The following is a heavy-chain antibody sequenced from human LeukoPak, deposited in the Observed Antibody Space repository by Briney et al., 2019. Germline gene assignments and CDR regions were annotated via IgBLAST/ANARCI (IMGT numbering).Heavy chain of an antibody. V-gene: IGHV3-48*03. CDR2: ISSNGNNI. CDR1: GFTFSSYD. D-gene: IGHD3-16*01. CDR3: ARDLGEIGERLGGIRGVFFDY. Sequence: GGSLRLSCAASGFTFSSYDMSWVRQAPGKGLEWVSYISSNGNNIHFADSVKGRFTISRDNAKNSLHLQMNSLRDEDTAVYYCARDLGEIGERLGGIRGVFFDYWGQGTLVTVSS. J-gene: IGHJ4*02.